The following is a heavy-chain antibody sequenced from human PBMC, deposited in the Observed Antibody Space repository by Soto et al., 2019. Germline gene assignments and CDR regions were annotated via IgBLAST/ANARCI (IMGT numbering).Heavy chain of an antibody. Sequence: EVQLLESGGGLVQPGGSLRLSCAASGFTFNNYAMSWVRQAPGRGLEWVSAISGSGGSTYYADSVKGRFTISRDNSKNTLYMQMNSLRAEDTAVYYCAKDRYSYVGNWFDPWGQGTLVTVSS. D-gene: IGHD5-18*01. J-gene: IGHJ5*02. CDR3: AKDRYSYVGNWFDP. CDR2: ISGSGGST. CDR1: GFTFNNYA. V-gene: IGHV3-23*01.